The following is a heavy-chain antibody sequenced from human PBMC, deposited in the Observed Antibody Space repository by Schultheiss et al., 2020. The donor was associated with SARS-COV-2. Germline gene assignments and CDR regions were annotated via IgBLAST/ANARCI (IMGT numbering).Heavy chain of an antibody. CDR2: INPNSGGT. CDR1: GGTFSSYA. Sequence: ASVKVSCKASGGTFSSYAISWVRQAPGQGLEWMGWINPNSGGTNYAQKFQGRVTMTRDTSISTAYMELSRLRSDDTAVYYCASPNWETGYYYGMDVWGQGTTVTVSS. V-gene: IGHV1-2*02. CDR3: ASPNWETGYYYGMDV. J-gene: IGHJ6*02. D-gene: IGHD1-26*01.